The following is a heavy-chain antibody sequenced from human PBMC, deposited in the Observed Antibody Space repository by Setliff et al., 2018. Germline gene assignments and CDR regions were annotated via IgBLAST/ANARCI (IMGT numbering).Heavy chain of an antibody. D-gene: IGHD2-15*01. CDR3: ARAPHGWSAYYYYYYMDV. CDR2: IYYSGST. Sequence: SETLSLTCAVYGGSFSGYYWSWIRQPPGKGLEWIGSIYYSGSTYYNPSLKSRVTMSVDTSKNQFSRKRSSVTAADTAVYYCARAPHGWSAYYYYYYMDVWGKGTTVTVSS. V-gene: IGHV4-34*01. CDR1: GGSFSGYY. J-gene: IGHJ6*03.